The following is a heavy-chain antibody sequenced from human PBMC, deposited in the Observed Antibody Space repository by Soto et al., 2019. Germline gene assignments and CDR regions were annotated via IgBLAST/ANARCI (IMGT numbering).Heavy chain of an antibody. CDR3: HGYGY. CDR2: ISSSSSTI. Sequence: AGGSVGLSCAASGVTFSSYSMNWVGQAPGKGLEWVSYISSSSSTIYYADSVKGRFTISRDNAKNSLYLQMNSLRDEDTAVYYCHGYGYWGQGTLVTVSS. D-gene: IGHD5-12*01. V-gene: IGHV3-48*02. J-gene: IGHJ4*02. CDR1: GVTFSSYS.